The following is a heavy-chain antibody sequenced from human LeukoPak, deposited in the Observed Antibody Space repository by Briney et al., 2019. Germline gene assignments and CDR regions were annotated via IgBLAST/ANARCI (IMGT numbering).Heavy chain of an antibody. J-gene: IGHJ5*02. CDR2: INHSGST. CDR3: ARDLLSRSSYNNWFDP. D-gene: IGHD6-6*01. Sequence: SETLSLTCAVYGGSFSGYYWSWIRQPPGKGLEWIGEINHSGSTYYNPSLKSRVTISVDRSKNQFSLKLSSVTAADTAVYYCARDLLSRSSYNNWFDPWGQGTLVTVSS. V-gene: IGHV4-34*01. CDR1: GGSFSGYY.